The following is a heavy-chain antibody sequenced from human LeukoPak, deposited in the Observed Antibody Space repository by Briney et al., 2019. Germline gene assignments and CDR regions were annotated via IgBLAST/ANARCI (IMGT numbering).Heavy chain of an antibody. J-gene: IGHJ4*02. Sequence: GGSLRLSCAASGFTFSNYAMTWVRQARGKGLGWVSGISGSGGSTYYADSVKGRFTISRDNSKNTLYLQMNSLRAEDTAVYYCAKDRGGNYLFYLDYWGQGTLVTVSS. CDR3: AKDRGGNYLFYLDY. CDR1: GFTFSNYA. CDR2: ISGSGGST. D-gene: IGHD1-26*01. V-gene: IGHV3-23*01.